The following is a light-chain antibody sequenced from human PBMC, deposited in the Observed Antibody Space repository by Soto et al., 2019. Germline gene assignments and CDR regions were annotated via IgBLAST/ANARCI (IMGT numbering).Light chain of an antibody. J-gene: IGKJ2*01. V-gene: IGKV3-20*01. CDR2: GIS. CDR3: QQYSILPHT. CDR1: QSVSNSY. Sequence: ESVLTQSPGTLSLSPGERATLSCRASQSVSNSYFAWYQHKPGQAPRLLIYGISSRATGIPDRFSGSGSGTDFTLTISRLEPEDFVVYYCQQYSILPHTFGQGTKLDVK.